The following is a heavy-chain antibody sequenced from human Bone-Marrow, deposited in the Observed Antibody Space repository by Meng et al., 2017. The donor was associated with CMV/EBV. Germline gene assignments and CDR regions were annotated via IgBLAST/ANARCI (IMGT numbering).Heavy chain of an antibody. J-gene: IGHJ5*02. CDR3: ARVIVVVPAARGGWFDP. Sequence: GESLKISCVASGFTFSNYGMNWVRQVPGKGLEWVSFIRHDVRGNYYADSVKGQFTISRDNAKNSLYLQMNSLRAEDTAVYYCARVIVVVPAARGGWFDPWGQGTLVTVSS. CDR2: IRHDVRGN. V-gene: IGHV3-30*02. CDR1: GFTFSNYG. D-gene: IGHD2-2*01.